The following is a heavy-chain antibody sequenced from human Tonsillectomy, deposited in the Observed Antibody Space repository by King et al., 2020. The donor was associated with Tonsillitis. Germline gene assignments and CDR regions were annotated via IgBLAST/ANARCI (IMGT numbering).Heavy chain of an antibody. CDR1: GFSLSISRLG. Sequence: TLKESGPTLVKPTQTLTLTCTFSGFSLSISRLGVGWIRQPPGKALEWLALIYWNDDKRYSPSLKSRLTITKDTSKNQVVLTMTNMDPVDTATYYYAHTPSPPYNILTSTYCDYWGQGTLVTVSS. V-gene: IGHV2-5*01. D-gene: IGHD3-9*01. CDR3: AHTPSPPYNILTSTYCDY. CDR2: IYWNDDK. J-gene: IGHJ4*02.